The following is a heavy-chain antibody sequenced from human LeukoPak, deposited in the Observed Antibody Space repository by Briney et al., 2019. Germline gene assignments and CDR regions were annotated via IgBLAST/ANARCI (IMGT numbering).Heavy chain of an antibody. Sequence: ASVKVSCKASGYTFTDYYIHWVRQAPGQGLEWMGRINPNSGDTDYAQNFQGRVTMTRDTSISTASMELTRLTSDDTAVYYCARSGPTYGSKYNWFDPWGQGTLVTVSS. CDR3: ARSGPTYGSKYNWFDP. CDR2: INPNSGDT. J-gene: IGHJ5*02. CDR1: GYTFTDYY. V-gene: IGHV1-2*06. D-gene: IGHD4/OR15-4a*01.